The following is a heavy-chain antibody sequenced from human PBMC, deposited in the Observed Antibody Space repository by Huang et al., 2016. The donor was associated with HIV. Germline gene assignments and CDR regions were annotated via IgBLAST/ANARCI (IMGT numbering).Heavy chain of an antibody. CDR2: IIPMFGTP. CDR1: GGTLSKYE. Sequence: QVQLVQSGAEVKTPGSSVKVACKVSGGTLSKYEISWVRQAPGQGLWWMGGIIPMFGTPNYARKFQGRVTITADDSTSTTDVEVSSLRSEDTALYYCARGQLGSYGDYDVLYWGQGTLVTVSS. J-gene: IGHJ4*02. V-gene: IGHV1-69*13. D-gene: IGHD4-17*01. CDR3: ARGQLGSYGDYDVLY.